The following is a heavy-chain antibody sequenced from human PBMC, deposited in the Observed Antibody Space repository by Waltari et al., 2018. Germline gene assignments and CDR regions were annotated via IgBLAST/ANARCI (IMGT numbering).Heavy chain of an antibody. CDR3: AKGGDLEWLFIDH. D-gene: IGHD3-3*01. J-gene: IGHJ4*02. Sequence: QVQVVESGGGVVQPGRSLRPSCAASGFIFMHYGIHWFRQAPGRGLESVAVISYDGRHRCYSDSVKGRFTISRDNSRNTVSLQMDSLTVEDTALYYCAKGGDLEWLFIDHWGQGTFVTVS. V-gene: IGHV3-30*18. CDR2: ISYDGRHR. CDR1: GFIFMHYG.